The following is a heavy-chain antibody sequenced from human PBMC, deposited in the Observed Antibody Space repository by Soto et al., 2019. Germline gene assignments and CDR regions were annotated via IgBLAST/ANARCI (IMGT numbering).Heavy chain of an antibody. Sequence: QVQLVQSGAEVKKPGSSVKVSCKASGGTFSRYTFTWVRQAPGQGLEWMGRIIPIVDIPNYAQKFQGRVTIPADQSTSTAYMELSRLTSDDTAVYYCASNFTGVLVLGTSPPGGDNFGWDVWGQGTTVSVS. V-gene: IGHV1-69*02. CDR3: ASNFTGVLVLGTSPPGGDNFGWDV. J-gene: IGHJ6*02. CDR1: GGTFSRYT. CDR2: IIPIVDIP. D-gene: IGHD2-8*02.